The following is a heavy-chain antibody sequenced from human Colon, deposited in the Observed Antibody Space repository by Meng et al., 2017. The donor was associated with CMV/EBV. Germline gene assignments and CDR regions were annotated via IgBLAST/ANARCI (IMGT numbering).Heavy chain of an antibody. CDR1: GFTFRTYS. CDR2: ISGSGGST. CDR3: AKAELRITIFGVVKNYYGMDV. Sequence: GGSLRLSCEASGFTFRTYSMNWVRQAPGKGLEWVSAISGSGGSTYYADSVKGRFTISRDNSKNTLYLQMNSLRAEDTAVYYCAKAELRITIFGVVKNYYGMDVWGQGTTVTVSS. D-gene: IGHD3-3*01. V-gene: IGHV3-23*01. J-gene: IGHJ6*02.